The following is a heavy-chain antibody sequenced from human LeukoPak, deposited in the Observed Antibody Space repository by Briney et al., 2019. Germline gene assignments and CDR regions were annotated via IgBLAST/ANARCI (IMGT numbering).Heavy chain of an antibody. CDR1: GGSISSSSYY. CDR2: IYYSGST. CDR3: ARDGGDY. J-gene: IGHJ4*02. Sequence: SETLSLTCTVSGGSISSSSYYWGWIRQPPGKGLEWIGSIYYSGSTYYNPSLKSRVTISVDTSKNQFSLKLSSVTAADTAVYYCARDGGDYWGQGTLVTVSS. V-gene: IGHV4-39*01. D-gene: IGHD3-16*01.